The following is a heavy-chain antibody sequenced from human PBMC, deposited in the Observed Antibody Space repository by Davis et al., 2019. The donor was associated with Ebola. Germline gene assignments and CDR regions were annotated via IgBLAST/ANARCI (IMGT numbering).Heavy chain of an antibody. J-gene: IGHJ6*04. CDR2: NSANGDST. CDR3: AKGGSGWPSDYSYGMGV. Sequence: GESLKISCVVSGFTLSAYAMNWVRQFPGKGLEWVSTNSANGDSTFYADSVKGRFTISRDNSKNTLYLQMNSLTVEDTAVYYCAKGGSGWPSDYSYGMGVWGKGTTVTVSS. CDR1: GFTLSAYA. D-gene: IGHD6-19*01. V-gene: IGHV3-23*01.